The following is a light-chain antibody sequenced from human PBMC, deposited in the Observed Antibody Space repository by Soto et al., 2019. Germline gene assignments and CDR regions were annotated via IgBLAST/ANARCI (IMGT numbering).Light chain of an antibody. CDR2: GAS. CDR1: QSVSSN. Sequence: EIVMTQSPATLSVSPGERATLSCRASQSVSSNLAWYQQKPGQAPRLIISGASTRATGIPARFSGSGSGTEFTLTISSLQSEDFAVYYCQQYNYWPTFGQGTKVEIK. V-gene: IGKV3-15*01. J-gene: IGKJ1*01. CDR3: QQYNYWPT.